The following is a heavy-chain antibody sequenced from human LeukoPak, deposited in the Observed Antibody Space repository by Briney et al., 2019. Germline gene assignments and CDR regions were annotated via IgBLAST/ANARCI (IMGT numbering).Heavy chain of an antibody. CDR1: RFTFNSYW. Sequence: PGGSLRLSCAASRFTFNSYWMSWVRQAPGKGLEWVAFIRYDGSNKYYAESVKGRFTISRDNSKNTLYLQMNSLRAEDTALYYCAKDFSYSSTWYGDYWGQGTLVTVSS. V-gene: IGHV3-30*02. D-gene: IGHD6-13*01. CDR3: AKDFSYSSTWYGDY. CDR2: IRYDGSNK. J-gene: IGHJ4*02.